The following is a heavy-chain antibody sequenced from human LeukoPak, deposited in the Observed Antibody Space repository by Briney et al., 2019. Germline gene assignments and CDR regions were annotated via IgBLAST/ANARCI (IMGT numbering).Heavy chain of an antibody. CDR2: IYTSGST. V-gene: IGHV4-61*02. J-gene: IGHJ4*02. Sequence: PSETLSLTCTVSGGSISSGSYYWSWIRQPAGKGLEWIGRIYTSGSTNYNPSLKSRVTISVDTSKNQFSLKLSSVTAADTAVYYCARDHPLFHPSWGQGTLVTVSS. CDR3: ARDHPLFHPS. D-gene: IGHD2-21*01. CDR1: GGSISSGSYY.